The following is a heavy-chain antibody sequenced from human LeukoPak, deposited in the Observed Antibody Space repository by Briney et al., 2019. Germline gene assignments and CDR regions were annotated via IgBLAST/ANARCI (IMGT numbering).Heavy chain of an antibody. Sequence: QTGGSLRLSCAASGFTFSSYAMSWVRQAPGKGLEWVSAISGSGGSTYYADSVKGRFTISRDNAKNSLYLQMNSLRAEDTAVYYCARDGQASSITMIVVAAPTGGGDFDYWGQGTLVTVSS. J-gene: IGHJ4*02. CDR3: ARDGQASSITMIVVAAPTGGGDFDY. CDR1: GFTFSSYA. V-gene: IGHV3-23*01. D-gene: IGHD3-22*01. CDR2: ISGSGGST.